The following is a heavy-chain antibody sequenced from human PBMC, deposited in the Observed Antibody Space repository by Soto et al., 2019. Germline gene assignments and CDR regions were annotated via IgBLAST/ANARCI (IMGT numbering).Heavy chain of an antibody. CDR1: GFTFSSYA. CDR3: AKVHLQGGSIAVAGPVDY. Sequence: PGGSLRLSCAASGFTFSSYAMSWVRQAPGKGLEWVSAISGSGGSTYYADSVKGRFTISRDNSKNTLYLQMNSLRAEDTAVYYCAKVHLQGGSIAVAGPVDYWGQGTLVTVSS. J-gene: IGHJ4*02. V-gene: IGHV3-23*01. CDR2: ISGSGGST. D-gene: IGHD6-19*01.